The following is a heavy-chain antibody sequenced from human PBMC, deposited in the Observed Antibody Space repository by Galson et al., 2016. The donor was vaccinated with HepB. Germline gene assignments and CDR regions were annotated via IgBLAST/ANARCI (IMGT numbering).Heavy chain of an antibody. CDR3: ARGTYSRWLSWFGP. J-gene: IGHJ5*02. Sequence: QSGAEVKKPGESLQISCTVSGDNRTNYWIAWVRQMPEKSLEWMGIIYLADSDARYSPSFQGQVSISADKSISTAYLHWSTLKSSDTAIYYCARGTYSRWLSWFGPWGQGTRVTCSS. D-gene: IGHD6-13*01. CDR1: GDNRTNYW. CDR2: IYLADSDA. V-gene: IGHV5-51*01.